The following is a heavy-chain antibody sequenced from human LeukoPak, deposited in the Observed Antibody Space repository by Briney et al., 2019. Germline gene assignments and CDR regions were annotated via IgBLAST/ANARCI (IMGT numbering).Heavy chain of an antibody. J-gene: IGHJ4*02. Sequence: PGGSLRLSCAASGFTFSSYEMNWVRQAPGKGLEWVSYISSSGSTIYYADSVKGRFTISRDNAKNSLYLQMNSLRAEDTAVYYCARGAAAGHFDNWGQGTLITVSS. CDR1: GFTFSSYE. V-gene: IGHV3-48*03. CDR3: ARGAAAGHFDN. CDR2: ISSSGSTI. D-gene: IGHD6-13*01.